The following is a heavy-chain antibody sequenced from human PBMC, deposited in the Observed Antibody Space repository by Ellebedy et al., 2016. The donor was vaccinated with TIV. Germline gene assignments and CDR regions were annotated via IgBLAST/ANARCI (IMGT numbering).Heavy chain of an antibody. Sequence: GESLKISCAASGFTFTSFSMNWVRQVPGKGLEWVSYISSSRSLTYYADSVKGRFTIYRDNAKNELFLQMNSLRPEETAVYYCERTTVVRGGYWGQGTLVTVSS. CDR2: ISSSRSLT. CDR3: ERTTVVRGGY. V-gene: IGHV3-21*05. D-gene: IGHD4-23*01. J-gene: IGHJ4*02. CDR1: GFTFTSFS.